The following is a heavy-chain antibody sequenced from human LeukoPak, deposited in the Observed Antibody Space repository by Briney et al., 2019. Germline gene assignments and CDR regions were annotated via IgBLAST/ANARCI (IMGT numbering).Heavy chain of an antibody. CDR2: VSYDGNEK. V-gene: IGHV3-30*04. D-gene: IGHD6-13*01. CDR1: GFTLMSYA. CDR3: TRAPYSSGWSDY. Sequence: PGGSLRLSCAASGFTLMSYAMHWVRQAPGKGLEWVAVVSYDGNEKYYADSVKGRFTISRDNSKNTLYLQMNSLRAEDAAVYYCTRAPYSSGWSDYWGQGTPVTVSS. J-gene: IGHJ4*02.